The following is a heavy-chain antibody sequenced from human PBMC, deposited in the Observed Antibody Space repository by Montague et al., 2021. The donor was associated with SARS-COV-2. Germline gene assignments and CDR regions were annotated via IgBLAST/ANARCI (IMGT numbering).Heavy chain of an antibody. D-gene: IGHD1-1*01. CDR2: INHCGST. CDR1: GGSFSDYH. CDR3: ARGAPGY. J-gene: IGHJ4*02. Sequence: SETLSLTCAVYGGSFSDYHWPWIRQSPGEGLEWIGQINHCGSTKYNPSPKSRVTISIDTSKKQYSLKLTSVTAADTAVYYCARGAPGYWGQGTLVTVSS. V-gene: IGHV4-34*01.